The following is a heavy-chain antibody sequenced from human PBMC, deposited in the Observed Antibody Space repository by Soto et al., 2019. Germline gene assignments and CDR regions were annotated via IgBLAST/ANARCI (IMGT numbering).Heavy chain of an antibody. D-gene: IGHD3-16*02. Sequence: PSETLSLTCTVSGGSISSYYRSWIRQPPGKGLEWIGYIYYSGSTNYNPSLKSRVTISVDTSKNQFSLKLSSVTAADTAVYYCAREAGDYVWGSYRPFDYWGQGTLVTVSS. V-gene: IGHV4-59*13. CDR3: AREAGDYVWGSYRPFDY. CDR1: GGSISSYY. CDR2: IYYSGST. J-gene: IGHJ4*02.